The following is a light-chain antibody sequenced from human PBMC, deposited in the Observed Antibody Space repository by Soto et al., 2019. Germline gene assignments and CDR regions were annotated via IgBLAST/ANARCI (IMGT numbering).Light chain of an antibody. Sequence: EIVMTQSPDTLSLSPGEGATPSCRVSQSIRSNLAWYQQRPGQAPRLLMYGASTRADGIPARFTGSGSGTEFTLTISSRQSEDFAVYYCQQYHIWPPWTSGQGTKVELK. CDR2: GAS. J-gene: IGKJ1*01. CDR3: QQYHIWPPWT. CDR1: QSIRSN. V-gene: IGKV3-15*01.